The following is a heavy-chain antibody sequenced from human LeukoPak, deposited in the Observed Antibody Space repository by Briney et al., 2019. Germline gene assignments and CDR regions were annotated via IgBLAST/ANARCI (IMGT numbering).Heavy chain of an antibody. J-gene: IGHJ4*02. V-gene: IGHV3-48*02. CDR2: FSTRSSTI. CDR3: ARDQDYGFDY. Sequence: PSETLSLTCAVYGGSFSGYIWNWVRQAPGKGLEWVSYFSTRSSTISYADSVKGRFAISRDNAKNSLYLQMNSLRDEDTAVYYCARDQDYGFDYWGQGTLVTVSS. D-gene: IGHD4-17*01. CDR1: GGSFSGYI.